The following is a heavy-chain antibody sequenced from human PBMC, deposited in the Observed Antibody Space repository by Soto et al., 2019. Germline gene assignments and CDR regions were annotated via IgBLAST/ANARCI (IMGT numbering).Heavy chain of an antibody. D-gene: IGHD2-15*01. Sequence: QPGGSLRLSCAASGFTFSSYGMHWVRQAPGKGLEWVAVISYDGSNKYYADSVKGRFTISRDNSKNTLYLQMNSLRAEDTAVYYCAKDVFDCSGRSCYLTAPYGMDVWGQGTTVTVSS. CDR2: ISYDGSNK. CDR3: AKDVFDCSGRSCYLTAPYGMDV. J-gene: IGHJ6*02. CDR1: GFTFSSYG. V-gene: IGHV3-30*18.